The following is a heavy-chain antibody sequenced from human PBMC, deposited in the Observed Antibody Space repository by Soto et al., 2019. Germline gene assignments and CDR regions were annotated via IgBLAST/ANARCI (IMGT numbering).Heavy chain of an antibody. J-gene: IGHJ6*02. D-gene: IGHD3-22*01. CDR2: TYYRSKWYN. V-gene: IGHV6-1*01. CDR1: GDSVSSNSAA. CDR3: ARDWVVGDSSGYYYDYYYGMDV. Sequence: SQTLSLTCAISGDSVSSNSAAWNWIRQSPSRGLEWLGRTYYRSKWYNDYAVSVKSRITINPDTSKNQFSLQLNSVTPEDTAVYYCARDWVVGDSSGYYYDYYYGMDVWGQGTTVTAP.